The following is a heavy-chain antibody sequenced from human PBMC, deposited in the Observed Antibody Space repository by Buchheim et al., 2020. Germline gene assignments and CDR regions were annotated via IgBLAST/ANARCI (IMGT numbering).Heavy chain of an antibody. V-gene: IGHV4-34*01. D-gene: IGHD2-2*03. CDR3: ARGSPSGYCSSTSCSPRYYYYYYYGMDV. CDR2: INHSGST. Sequence: QVQLQQWGAGLLKPSETLSLTCAVYGGSFSGYYWSWIRQPPGKGLEWIGEINHSGSTNYNPSLKSRVTISVDTSKNQFSLKLSSVTAADTAVYYCARGSPSGYCSSTSCSPRYYYYYYYGMDVWGQGTT. CDR1: GGSFSGYY. J-gene: IGHJ6*02.